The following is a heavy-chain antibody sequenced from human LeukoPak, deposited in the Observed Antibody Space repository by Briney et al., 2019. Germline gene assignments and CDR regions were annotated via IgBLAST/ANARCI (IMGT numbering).Heavy chain of an antibody. D-gene: IGHD3-10*01. Sequence: GGSLRLSCAVSGITLSNYGMSWVRQAPGKGLEWVAGISDGGGSRNYADSVKGRFTISRDNPKNTLYLQMNSLRAEDTAVYFCAKRGVVIRAVIIVGFHKEAYYFDYWGQGALVTVSS. CDR1: GITLSNYG. CDR2: ISDGGGSR. J-gene: IGHJ4*02. CDR3: AKRGVVIRAVIIVGFHKEAYYFDY. V-gene: IGHV3-23*01.